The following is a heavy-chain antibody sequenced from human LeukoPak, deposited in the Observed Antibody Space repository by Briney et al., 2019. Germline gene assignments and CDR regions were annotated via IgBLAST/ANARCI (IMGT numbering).Heavy chain of an antibody. CDR2: IYYSGST. CDR1: GSSISSYY. V-gene: IGHV4-59*01. CDR3: ARVDGSGSYLNS. J-gene: IGHJ5*02. Sequence: PSETLSLTCTVSGSSISSYYWSWIRQPPGKGLEWIGYIYYSGSTNYNPSLKSRVTISVDTSKNQFSLKLSSVTAADTAVYYCARVDGSGSYLNSWGQGTLVTVSS. D-gene: IGHD3-10*01.